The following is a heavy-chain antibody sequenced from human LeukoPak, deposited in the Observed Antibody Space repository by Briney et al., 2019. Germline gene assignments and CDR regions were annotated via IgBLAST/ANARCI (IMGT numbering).Heavy chain of an antibody. D-gene: IGHD3-3*01. Sequence: PSQTLSLTCTVSGGSISSGGYYWSWIRQPPGKGLEWIGYIYHSGSTYYNPSLKSRVTISVDRSKNQFSLKLSSVTAADTAVYYCASTRSAYYDFWSGQGWFDPWGQGTLVTVSS. J-gene: IGHJ5*02. CDR3: ASTRSAYYDFWSGQGWFDP. V-gene: IGHV4-30-2*01. CDR1: GGSISSGGYY. CDR2: IYHSGST.